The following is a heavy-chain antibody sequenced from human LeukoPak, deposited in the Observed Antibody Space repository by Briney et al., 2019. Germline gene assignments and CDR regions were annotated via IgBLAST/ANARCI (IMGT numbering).Heavy chain of an antibody. CDR3: ARGGRNGYNSPFDY. J-gene: IGHJ4*02. Sequence: GGSLRLSCAASGFTFRDHNMHWVRQAPGKGLEWVGRIRSEANGYTTEYAESVKGRFPFSRDDSRNSVYLQMESLKIEDTAVYYCARGGRNGYNSPFDYWGQGTLVTVSS. V-gene: IGHV3-72*01. CDR2: IRSEANGYTT. D-gene: IGHD5-24*01. CDR1: GFTFRDHN.